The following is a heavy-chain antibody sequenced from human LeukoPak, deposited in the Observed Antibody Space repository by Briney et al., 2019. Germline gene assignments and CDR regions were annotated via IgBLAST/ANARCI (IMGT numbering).Heavy chain of an antibody. J-gene: IGHJ6*03. Sequence: PGGSLRLTCAASGFTVSSNYMSWVRQAPGKGLEWVSVIYSGGSTNYADSVKGRFTVSRDNSKNTLYLQMNSLTAEDTDAYYCARDRDGYYDTSGQTIYYMDVWGKGTTVTVSS. V-gene: IGHV3-66*02. CDR2: IYSGGST. D-gene: IGHD3-22*01. CDR3: ARDRDGYYDTSGQTIYYMDV. CDR1: GFTVSSNY.